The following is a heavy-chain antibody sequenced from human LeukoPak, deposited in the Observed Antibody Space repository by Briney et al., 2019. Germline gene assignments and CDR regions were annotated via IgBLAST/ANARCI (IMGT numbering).Heavy chain of an antibody. V-gene: IGHV4-38-2*02. Sequence: PSETLSLTCTVSGYSISSGYYWGWIRQPPGKGLEWIGSTYHSGSTYYNPSLKSRVTISVDTSKNQFSLKLSSVTAADTAVYYCARATTPIGDYYDSSGYLYYFDYWGQGTLVTVSS. CDR3: ARATTPIGDYYDSSGYLYYFDY. J-gene: IGHJ4*02. CDR1: GYSISSGYY. CDR2: TYHSGST. D-gene: IGHD3-22*01.